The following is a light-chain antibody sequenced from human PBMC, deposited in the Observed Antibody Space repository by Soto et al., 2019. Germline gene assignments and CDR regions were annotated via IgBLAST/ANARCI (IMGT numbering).Light chain of an antibody. CDR3: QHYNGYPIT. J-gene: IGKJ4*01. CDR1: QSLSGW. CDR2: KAT. Sequence: DIQMTQSPSTLSAFVGDRVTITCRASQSLSGWLAWYQQKPGQAPKLLIRKATSLESGVPSRYSGRGSGTDFTLTISSLQPDDSATYHCQHYNGYPITFGGGTKVEIK. V-gene: IGKV1-5*03.